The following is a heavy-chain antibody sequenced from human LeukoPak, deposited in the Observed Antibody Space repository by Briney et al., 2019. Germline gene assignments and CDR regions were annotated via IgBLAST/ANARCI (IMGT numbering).Heavy chain of an antibody. V-gene: IGHV4-30-4*08. CDR3: ARVVSGYYSHSFDY. CDR2: IYYSGST. J-gene: IGHJ4*02. Sequence: PSETLSLTCTVSDGSISSGDYYWSWIRQPPGKGLEWIGYIYYSGSTYYNPSLKSRVIISVDTSKNQFSLKLRSVTAADTAVYYCARVVSGYYSHSFDYWGQGTLVTVSS. D-gene: IGHD3-3*01. CDR1: DGSISSGDYY.